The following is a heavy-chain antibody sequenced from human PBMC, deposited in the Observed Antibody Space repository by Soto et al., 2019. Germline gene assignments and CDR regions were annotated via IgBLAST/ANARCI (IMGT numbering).Heavy chain of an antibody. Sequence: ASVKVSCKASGYTFTSYGISWVRQAPGQGLEWMGWISAYNGNTNYAQKLQGRVTMTTDTSTSTAYMELRSLRSDDTAVYYCPRGDYYDSSGYSGAFDIWGQGTMVTVSS. CDR2: ISAYNGNT. V-gene: IGHV1-18*01. D-gene: IGHD3-22*01. CDR3: PRGDYYDSSGYSGAFDI. CDR1: GYTFTSYG. J-gene: IGHJ3*02.